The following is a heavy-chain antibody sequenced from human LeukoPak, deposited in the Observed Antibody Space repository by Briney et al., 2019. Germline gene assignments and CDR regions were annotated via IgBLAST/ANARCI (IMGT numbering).Heavy chain of an antibody. CDR3: ARGALLYCSSTSCYLRYNWFDP. J-gene: IGHJ5*02. D-gene: IGHD2-2*01. Sequence: GASVKVSCKASGYTFTSYGISWVRQAPGQGLEWMGWINAYNGNTNYAQKLQGRVTMTTDTSTSTAYMELRSLRSDDTAVYYCARGALLYCSSTSCYLRYNWFDPWGQGTLVTVSS. CDR2: INAYNGNT. CDR1: GYTFTSYG. V-gene: IGHV1-18*01.